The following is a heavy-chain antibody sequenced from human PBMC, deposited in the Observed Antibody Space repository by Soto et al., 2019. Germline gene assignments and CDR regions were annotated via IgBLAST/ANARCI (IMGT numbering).Heavy chain of an antibody. V-gene: IGHV3-7*01. CDR2: IKQDGSQK. Sequence: GSLRLSCAASGFSLSNYWMTWVRQAPGKGLEWVANIKQDGSQKYFADFVKGRFTISRDNAKNSLYLEMNSLRVEDTAVYFCARVSRYSVYDDHYYYMDLWGKGTTVTVSS. CDR1: GFSLSNYW. CDR3: ARVSRYSVYDDHYYYMDL. J-gene: IGHJ6*03. D-gene: IGHD5-12*01.